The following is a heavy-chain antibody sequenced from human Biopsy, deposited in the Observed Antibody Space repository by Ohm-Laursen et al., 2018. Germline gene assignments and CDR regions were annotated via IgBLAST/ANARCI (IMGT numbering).Heavy chain of an antibody. D-gene: IGHD1-26*01. CDR2: ITPMFGTA. CDR1: GGTFINYA. J-gene: IGHJ4*02. V-gene: IGHV1-69*13. Sequence: SVKVSCQVSGGTFINYAISWVQQAPGQGLEWMGGITPMFGTANYAQMFQGRVTISADESTSTSYMELSSLTTEDTAIYYCARGPHSGSHSCFDYWGRGTLVTVSS. CDR3: ARGPHSGSHSCFDY.